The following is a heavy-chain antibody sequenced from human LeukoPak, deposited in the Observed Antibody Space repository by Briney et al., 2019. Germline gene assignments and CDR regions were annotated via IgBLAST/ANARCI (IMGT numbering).Heavy chain of an antibody. CDR3: ASLAPRLHMDV. D-gene: IGHD6-25*01. CDR2: ISSSSSYI. Sequence: GGSLRLSCAASGFTFSSYAMSWVRQAPGKGLEWVSSISSSSSYIYYADSVKGRFTISRDNAKNSLYLQMNSLRAEDTAVYYCASLAPRLHMDVWGQGTTVTVSS. CDR1: GFTFSSYA. J-gene: IGHJ6*02. V-gene: IGHV3-21*01.